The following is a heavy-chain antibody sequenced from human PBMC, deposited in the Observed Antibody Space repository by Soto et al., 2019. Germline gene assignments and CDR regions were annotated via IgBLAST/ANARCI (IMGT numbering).Heavy chain of an antibody. CDR3: VRLPTAVTPGRNFYFYMDV. CDR2: IHNGGAA. D-gene: IGHD4-17*01. V-gene: IGHV4-39*01. Sequence: QLRLQESGPRLLRPSATLSLTCAVSGGYVNSDNFSWGWVRKPPGKGPEWVATIHNGGAANYNPSLRGRVSISMDTSRTTISMHLTSVTAADTSLYSCVRLPTAVTPGRNFYFYMDVWGKGTTVTVSS. J-gene: IGHJ6*03. CDR1: GGYVNSDNFS.